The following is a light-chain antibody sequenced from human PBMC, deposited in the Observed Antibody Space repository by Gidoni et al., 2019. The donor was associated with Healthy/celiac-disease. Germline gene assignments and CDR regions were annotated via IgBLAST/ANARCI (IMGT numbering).Light chain of an antibody. CDR3: QQYNNWPT. CDR1: QSVSSN. J-gene: IGKJ3*01. V-gene: IGKV3-15*01. CDR2: GAS. Sequence: EIVMTQSPATLSVSPGERATLSCRASQSVSSNLAWYQQKPGQAPRLLIYGASTRATGIPEFTLTISSLQSEDFAVYYCQQYNNWPTFXPXTKVDIK.